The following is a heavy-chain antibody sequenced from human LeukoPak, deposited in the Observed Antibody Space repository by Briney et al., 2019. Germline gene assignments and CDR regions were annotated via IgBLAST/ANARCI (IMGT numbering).Heavy chain of an antibody. D-gene: IGHD6-19*01. Sequence: GGSLRLSCAASGFTFHDYAMHWVRQAPGKGLEWVSGISWNSGSIGYADSVKGRFTISRDNAKNSLYLQMNSLRAEDTALYYCAKAGGPNGSGWYDYYYGMDVWGQGTTVTVSS. CDR1: GFTFHDYA. CDR2: ISWNSGSI. CDR3: AKAGGPNGSGWYDYYYGMDV. J-gene: IGHJ6*02. V-gene: IGHV3-9*01.